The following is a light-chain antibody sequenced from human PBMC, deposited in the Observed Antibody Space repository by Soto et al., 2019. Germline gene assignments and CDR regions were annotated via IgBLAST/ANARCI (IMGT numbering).Light chain of an antibody. CDR3: QQYKNWFWT. J-gene: IGKJ1*01. CDR2: KAS. V-gene: IGKV1-5*03. CDR1: QTISSW. Sequence: DIQMTQSPSTLSGSVGDRVTITCRASQTISSWLAWYQQKPGKAPKLLIYKASTLKSGVPSRFSGSGSGTEFTLTISSLQSEDFGVYYCQQYKNWFWTFGQGTKVDI.